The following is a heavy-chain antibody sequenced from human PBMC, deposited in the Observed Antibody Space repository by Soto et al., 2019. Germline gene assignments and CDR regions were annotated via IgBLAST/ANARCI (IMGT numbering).Heavy chain of an antibody. Sequence: GTPVKVSCEDSGYTYAGDYGHRVRLAPGQGLEWMGWINPNSGGTNYAQKFQGWVTMTRDTSISTAYMELSRLRSDDTAVYYCARGLDYYYYGMDVWGQGTTVTVSS. CDR1: GYTYAGDY. CDR3: ARGLDYYYYGMDV. CDR2: INPNSGGT. J-gene: IGHJ6*02. V-gene: IGHV1-2*04.